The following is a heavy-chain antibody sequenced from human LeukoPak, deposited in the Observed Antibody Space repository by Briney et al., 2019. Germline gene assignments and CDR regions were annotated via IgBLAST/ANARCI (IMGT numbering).Heavy chain of an antibody. D-gene: IGHD2-2*01. CDR3: ASSTSDAFDI. J-gene: IGHJ3*02. V-gene: IGHV4-59*01. CDR1: GGSFSGYY. CDR2: IYYSGST. Sequence: SETLSLTCAVYGGSFSGYYWSWIRQPPGKGLEWIGYIYYSGSTNYNPSLKSRVTISVDTSKNQFSLKLSSVTAADTAVYYCASSTSDAFDIWGQGTMVTVSS.